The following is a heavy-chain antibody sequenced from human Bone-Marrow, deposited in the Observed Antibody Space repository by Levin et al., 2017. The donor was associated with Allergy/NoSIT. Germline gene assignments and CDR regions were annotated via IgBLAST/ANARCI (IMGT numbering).Heavy chain of an antibody. Sequence: SETLSLTCSVSGSSITNNYFWGWIRQSPGRGLEWIGSAHNNGLTYYNSALESRASMSLDTSKNQISLRLTSVTAADSAIYYCARESYAFGIWGQGTMVTVSS. CDR2: AHNNGLT. J-gene: IGHJ3*02. CDR3: ARESYAFGI. CDR1: GSSITNNYF. V-gene: IGHV4-38-2*02.